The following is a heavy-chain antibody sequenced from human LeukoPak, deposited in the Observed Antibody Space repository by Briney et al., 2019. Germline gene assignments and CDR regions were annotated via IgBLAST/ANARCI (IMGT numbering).Heavy chain of an antibody. CDR1: GFTFSSYS. V-gene: IGHV3-21*01. CDR3: ARSPYYYDSSGYYHY. J-gene: IGHJ4*02. CDR2: ISSSSGYI. Sequence: SGGSLRLSCAASGFTFSSYSMNWVRQAPGKGLEWVSSISSSSGYIYYADSVKGRFTISRDNAKNSLYLQMNSLRAEDTAVYYCARSPYYYDSSGYYHYWGQGTLVTVSS. D-gene: IGHD3-22*01.